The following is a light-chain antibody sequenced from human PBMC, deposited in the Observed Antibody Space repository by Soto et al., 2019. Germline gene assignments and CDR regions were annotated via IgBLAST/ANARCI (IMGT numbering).Light chain of an antibody. CDR3: QQYNNWPAMYT. CDR2: GAS. Sequence: EIVMTQSPATLSVSPGERATLSCRASQSVSSNLAWYQQKPGQAPRLLIYGASTRSAGIPARFSGSGSGTEFTLTISSLQSEDFAIYYCQQYNNWPAMYTFVQGTQLEIK. CDR1: QSVSSN. V-gene: IGKV3-15*01. J-gene: IGKJ2*01.